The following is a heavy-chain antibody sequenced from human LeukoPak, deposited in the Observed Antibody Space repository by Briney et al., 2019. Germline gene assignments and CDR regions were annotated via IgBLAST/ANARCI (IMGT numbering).Heavy chain of an antibody. D-gene: IGHD3-22*01. CDR1: GYTFTSYG. Sequence: VASVKVSCKASGYTFTSYGISWVRQAPGQGLEWMGWISAYNGNTNYAQKLQGRVTMTTDTSTSTAYMELRSLRSDDTAVYYCASSNRPESGYYYVGAFDYWGQGTLVTVSS. CDR2: ISAYNGNT. CDR3: ASSNRPESGYYYVGAFDY. J-gene: IGHJ4*02. V-gene: IGHV1-18*01.